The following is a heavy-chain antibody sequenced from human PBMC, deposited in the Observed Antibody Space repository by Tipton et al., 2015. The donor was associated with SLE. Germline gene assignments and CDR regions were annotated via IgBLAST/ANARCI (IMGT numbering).Heavy chain of an antibody. CDR3: GRLYARNSGF. D-gene: IGHD2/OR15-2a*01. V-gene: IGHV1-8*01. CDR2: MNPNSGKT. J-gene: IGHJ4*02. CDR1: GYIFTSCD. Sequence: QLVQSGAEVKKPGASVKVSCKASGYIFTSCDFNWVRQATGQGLEWMGWMNPNSGKTGYAQKFQGRITMTRNTSISTAYMELSSLRSDDTAVCFCGRLYARNSGFWGQGTLVTVSS.